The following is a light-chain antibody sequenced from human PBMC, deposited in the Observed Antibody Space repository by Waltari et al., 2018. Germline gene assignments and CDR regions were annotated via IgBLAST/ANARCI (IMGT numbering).Light chain of an antibody. V-gene: IGKV4-1*01. CDR2: WAS. CDR1: QRVLYSSNNKTY. J-gene: IGKJ4*01. Sequence: DIVMTQSPDSLAVSLGERGSINCKSSQRVLYSSNNKTYLAWYQHKPGQPPKLLIYWASSRESGVPDRFSGSGSGTDFTLTISSLQAEDVAIYYCQQYYSTPLTFGGGTKVEIK. CDR3: QQYYSTPLT.